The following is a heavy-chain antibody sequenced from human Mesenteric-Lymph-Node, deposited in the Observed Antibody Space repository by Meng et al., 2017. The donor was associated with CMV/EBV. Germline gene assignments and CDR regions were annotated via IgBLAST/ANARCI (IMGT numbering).Heavy chain of an antibody. CDR1: GFTFSNAW. D-gene: IGHD1-26*01. CDR2: IKRKTDGETT. CDR3: TTSGRPWDYFDY. Sequence: SGFTFSNAWMSWVRQAPGKGLEYIGRIKRKTDGETTDYAATVKGRFTISRDDSKNTLYLQMNSLETEDTAVYYCTTSGRPWDYFDYWGQGTLVTVSS. J-gene: IGHJ4*02. V-gene: IGHV3-15*01.